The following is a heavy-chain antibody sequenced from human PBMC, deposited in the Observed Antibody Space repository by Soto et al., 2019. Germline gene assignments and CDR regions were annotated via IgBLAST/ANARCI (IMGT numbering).Heavy chain of an antibody. V-gene: IGHV3-30*18. CDR3: AKCQAETYYDFWSGYYTRHYYYGMDV. Sequence: GSLRLSCAASGFTFSSYGMHWVRQAPGKGLEWVAVISYDGSNKYYADSVKGRFTISRDNSKNTLYLQMNSLRAEDTAVYYCAKCQAETYYDFWSGYYTRHYYYGMDVWGQGTTVTVSS. CDR2: ISYDGSNK. D-gene: IGHD3-3*01. J-gene: IGHJ6*02. CDR1: GFTFSSYG.